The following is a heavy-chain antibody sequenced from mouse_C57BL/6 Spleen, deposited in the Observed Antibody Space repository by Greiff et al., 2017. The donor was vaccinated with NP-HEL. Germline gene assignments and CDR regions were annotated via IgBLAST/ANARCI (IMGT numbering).Heavy chain of an antibody. Sequence: EVQLQQSGTVLARPGASVKMSCKTSGYTFTSYWMHWVKQRPGQGLEWIGAIYPGNSDTSYNQKFKGKAKLTAATSASTAYMELSSLTNEDSAVYYCTRKITTVVATPFFDYWGQGTTLTVSS. D-gene: IGHD1-1*01. CDR2: IYPGNSDT. J-gene: IGHJ2*01. V-gene: IGHV1-5*01. CDR3: TRKITTVVATPFFDY. CDR1: GYTFTSYW.